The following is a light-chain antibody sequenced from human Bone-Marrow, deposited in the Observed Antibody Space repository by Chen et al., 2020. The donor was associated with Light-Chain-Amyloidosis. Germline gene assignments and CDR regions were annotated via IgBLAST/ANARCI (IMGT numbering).Light chain of an antibody. Sequence: EIVMTQSPATLSVSPGERATLSCRASQSVSSNLAWYQQKPGQAPRLLIYGASTRATGIPARFSGSVSGTEFTLTISSLQSEDFAVYYCQQYNNWPQTCGQWTKLEIK. J-gene: IGKJ2*01. CDR3: QQYNNWPQT. CDR1: QSVSSN. CDR2: GAS. V-gene: IGKV3-15*01.